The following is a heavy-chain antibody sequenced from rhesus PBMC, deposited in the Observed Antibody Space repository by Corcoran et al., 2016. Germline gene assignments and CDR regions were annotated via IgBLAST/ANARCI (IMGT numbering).Heavy chain of an antibody. J-gene: IGHJ4*01. Sequence: QVQLQESGPGLVKPSETLSLTCAVSGYSISSGYGWSWIRQPPGKGRGWMGYIGGNSGRTNYNPSLKSRDTLSKDTSKSQFSLKLSAVTAADTAVYYCAREGSSSGWYTDSWGQGVLVTVSS. CDR1: GYSISSGYG. D-gene: IGHD6-31*01. V-gene: IGHV4-127*01. CDR3: AREGSSSGWYTDS. CDR2: IGGNSGRT.